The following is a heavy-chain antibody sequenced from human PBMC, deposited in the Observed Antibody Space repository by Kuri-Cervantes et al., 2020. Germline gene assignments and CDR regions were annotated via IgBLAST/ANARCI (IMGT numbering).Heavy chain of an antibody. CDR1: GYTFTSYA. J-gene: IGHJ6*03. V-gene: IGHV1-3*01. Sequence: ASVKVSCKASGYTFTSYAMHWVRQAPGQRLEWMGWINAGNGNTKYSQKFQGRVTITRDTSASTAYMELSSLRSEDTAVYYCARGRWLAGGVYMDVWGKGTTVTVSS. CDR2: INAGNGNT. D-gene: IGHD6-19*01. CDR3: ARGRWLAGGVYMDV.